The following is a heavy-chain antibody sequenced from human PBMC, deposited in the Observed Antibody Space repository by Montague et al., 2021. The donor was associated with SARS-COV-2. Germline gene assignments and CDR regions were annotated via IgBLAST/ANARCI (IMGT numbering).Heavy chain of an antibody. D-gene: IGHD2-15*01. V-gene: IGHV3-21*01. J-gene: IGHJ6*02. CDR1: GFTFSSIS. Sequence: SLRLSCAASGFTFSSISRNWVRQAPGRRLEWVSSISNESAYIVYAESVRGRFTISRDNAQNLLYLQMNSLRAEDTAVYYCARFETSKFYSSGMDVWGQGTTVTVSS. CDR3: ARFETSKFYSSGMDV. CDR2: ISNESAYI.